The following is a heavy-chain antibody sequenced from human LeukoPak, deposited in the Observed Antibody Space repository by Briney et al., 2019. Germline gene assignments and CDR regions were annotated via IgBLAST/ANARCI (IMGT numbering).Heavy chain of an antibody. Sequence: GGSLRLSCAASRFTISSFAMSWVRQTPGKGLEWVSTISHDGGSTYFADSVKGRFTISRDNSKSTLYLQMNSLRAEDTALYFCAKDFSSGLFDYWGQGTLVAVSS. V-gene: IGHV3-23*01. CDR3: AKDFSSGLFDY. J-gene: IGHJ4*02. D-gene: IGHD6-19*01. CDR1: RFTISSFA. CDR2: ISHDGGST.